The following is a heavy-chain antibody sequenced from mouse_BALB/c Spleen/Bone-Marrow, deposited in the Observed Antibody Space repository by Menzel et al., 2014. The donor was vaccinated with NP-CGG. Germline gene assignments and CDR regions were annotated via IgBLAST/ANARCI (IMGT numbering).Heavy chain of an antibody. Sequence: QVQLKESGPGLVAPSQSLSITCTVSEFSLTSYGVHWVRQPPGKGLEWLGVIWAGGSTNYNSALMSRLSISKDNSKSQVFLKMNSLQTDDTAMYYCVRGGSSRAWFAYWGQGTLVTVSA. J-gene: IGHJ3*01. V-gene: IGHV2-9*02. CDR3: VRGGSSRAWFAY. CDR2: IWAGGST. CDR1: EFSLTSYG. D-gene: IGHD1-1*01.